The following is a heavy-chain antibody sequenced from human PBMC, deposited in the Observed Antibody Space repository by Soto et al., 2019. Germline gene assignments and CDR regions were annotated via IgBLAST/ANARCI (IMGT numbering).Heavy chain of an antibody. V-gene: IGHV3-21*03. Sequence: GGFLRLSCSASRFTFSSYTMNWVRQAPGKGLEWVSSISSSTTYIYYADSVKGRFTISRDNAKNSLYLQVNSLRAEDTAVYYCARDFDSSGYYGPVGAFDIWGQGTMVTVSS. CDR1: RFTFSSYT. D-gene: IGHD3-22*01. CDR3: ARDFDSSGYYGPVGAFDI. J-gene: IGHJ3*02. CDR2: ISSSTTYI.